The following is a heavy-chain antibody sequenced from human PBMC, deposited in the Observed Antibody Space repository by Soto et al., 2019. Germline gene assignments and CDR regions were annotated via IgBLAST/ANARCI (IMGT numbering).Heavy chain of an antibody. Sequence: HPGGSLRLSCAASGFTFSSYAMSWVRQAPGKGLEWVSAISGSGGSTYYADSVKGRFTISRGNSKNTLYLQMNSLRAEDTAVYYCAKDGRHITMIVVVPYYFDYWGQGTLVTVSS. CDR3: AKDGRHITMIVVVPYYFDY. D-gene: IGHD3-22*01. V-gene: IGHV3-23*01. CDR1: GFTFSSYA. J-gene: IGHJ4*02. CDR2: ISGSGGST.